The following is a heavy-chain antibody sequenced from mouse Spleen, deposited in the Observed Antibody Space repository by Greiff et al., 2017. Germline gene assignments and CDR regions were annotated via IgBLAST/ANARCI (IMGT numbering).Heavy chain of an antibody. CDR2: INPYNGGT. Sequence: EVQLQQSGPVLVKPGASVKMSCKASGYTFTDYYMNWVKQSHGKSLEWIGVINPYNGGTSYNQKFKGKATLTVDKSSSTAYMELNSLTSEDSAVYYCARGGGYGNLLYAMDYWGQGTSVTVSS. CDR3: ARGGGYGNLLYAMDY. J-gene: IGHJ4*01. CDR1: GYTFTDYY. V-gene: IGHV1-19*01. D-gene: IGHD2-10*02.